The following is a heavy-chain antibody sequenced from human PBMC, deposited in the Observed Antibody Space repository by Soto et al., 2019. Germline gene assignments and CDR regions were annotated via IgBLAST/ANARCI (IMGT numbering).Heavy chain of an antibody. CDR2: ISYDGSNK. CDR1: GFTFSSYG. CDR3: AKTIYSSGYYYYGMDV. D-gene: IGHD6-19*01. V-gene: IGHV3-30*18. J-gene: IGHJ6*02. Sequence: LRLSCAASGFTFSSYGMHWVRQAPGKGLEWVAVISYDGSNKYYADSVKGRFTISRDNSKNTLYLQMNSLRAEDTAVYYCAKTIYSSGYYYYGMDVWGQGTTVTVSS.